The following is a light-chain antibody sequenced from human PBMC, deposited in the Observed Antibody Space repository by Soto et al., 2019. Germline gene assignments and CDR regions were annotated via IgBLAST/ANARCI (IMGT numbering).Light chain of an antibody. CDR2: SAT. V-gene: IGKV1-39*01. CDR3: QQSSSTPLS. Sequence: DIRLTQSPSSLSASVGDRVSITCRASQSITNYLNWYQQKPGKAPKLLIYSATNLQSGVSSRFSGSGSGTDFTLTISSLQSEDFATYYCQQSSSTPLSFGGGTKVEIK. CDR1: QSITNY. J-gene: IGKJ4*01.